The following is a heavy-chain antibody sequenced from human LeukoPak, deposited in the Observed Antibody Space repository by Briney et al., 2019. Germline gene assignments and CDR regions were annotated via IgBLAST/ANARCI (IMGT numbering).Heavy chain of an antibody. V-gene: IGHV4-30-4*01. CDR1: GGSISSGDYY. Sequence: SETLSLTCTVSGGSISSGDYYWSWIRQPPGKGLEWIGYIYYSGSTYYNPSLKSRVTISVDTSKNQFSLKPSSVTAADTAVYYCARDLYDSKGRRAFDIWGQGTMVTVSS. CDR3: ARDLYDSKGRRAFDI. D-gene: IGHD3-22*01. CDR2: IYYSGST. J-gene: IGHJ3*02.